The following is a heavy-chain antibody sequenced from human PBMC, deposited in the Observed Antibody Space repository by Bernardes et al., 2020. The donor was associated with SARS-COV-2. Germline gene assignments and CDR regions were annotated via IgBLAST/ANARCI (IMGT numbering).Heavy chain of an antibody. CDR2: IKQDGSEK. CDR1: GFTFSSYW. D-gene: IGHD1-1*01. J-gene: IGHJ6*02. CDR3: ARPDWNDPRYYYGMDV. Sequence: GGSLRLSCAASGFTFSSYWMSWVRQAPGKGLEWVADIKQDGSEKYYVDSVKGRFTISRDNAKNSLYLQMNSLRAEDTAVYYCARPDWNDPRYYYGMDVWGQGTTVTVSS. V-gene: IGHV3-7*04.